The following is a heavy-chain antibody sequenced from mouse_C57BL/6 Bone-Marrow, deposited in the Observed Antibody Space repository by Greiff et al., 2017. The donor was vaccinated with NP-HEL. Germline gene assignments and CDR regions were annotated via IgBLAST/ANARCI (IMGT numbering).Heavy chain of an antibody. Sequence: VQLQQSGPELVKPGASVKISCKASGYSFTSYYIHWVKQRPGQGLEWIGWIYPGSGNTKYNEKFKGKATLTADTSSSTAYMQLSSLTSEDSAVYYCARDPDGYDNYWGQGTTLTVSS. CDR1: GYSFTSYY. CDR2: IYPGSGNT. CDR3: ARDPDGYDNY. D-gene: IGHD2-2*01. J-gene: IGHJ2*01. V-gene: IGHV1-66*01.